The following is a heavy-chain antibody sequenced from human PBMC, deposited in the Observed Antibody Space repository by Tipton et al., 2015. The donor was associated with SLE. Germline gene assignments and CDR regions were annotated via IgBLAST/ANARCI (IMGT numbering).Heavy chain of an antibody. Sequence: LRLSCTVSGGSISSHYWSWIRQSPGKGLEWIGEVNHLGTIYYNASLKSRVTISIDTSKSHFSLKLTSVTAADTAVYYCARMEGMITYGGIAGLWGQGTVVTVSS. J-gene: IGHJ4*02. CDR3: ARMEGMITYGGIAGL. D-gene: IGHD3-16*01. CDR2: VNHLGTI. V-gene: IGHV4-34*01. CDR1: GGSISSHY.